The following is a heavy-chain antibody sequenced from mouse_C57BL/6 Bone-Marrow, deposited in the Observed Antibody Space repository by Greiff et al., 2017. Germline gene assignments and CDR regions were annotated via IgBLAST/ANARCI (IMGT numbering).Heavy chain of an antibody. J-gene: IGHJ2*01. D-gene: IGHD1-1*01. Sequence: QVQLQQSGAELARPGASVKLSCKASGYTFTSYGISWVKQRTGQGLEWIGEIYPRSGNTYYNEKFKGKATLTADKSSSTAYMELRSLTSEDSAVYFCARVALYGSCFDYWGQGTTLTVSS. CDR3: ARVALYGSCFDY. V-gene: IGHV1-81*01. CDR2: IYPRSGNT. CDR1: GYTFTSYG.